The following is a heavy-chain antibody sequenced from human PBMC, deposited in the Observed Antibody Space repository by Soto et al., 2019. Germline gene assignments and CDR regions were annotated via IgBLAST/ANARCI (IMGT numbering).Heavy chain of an antibody. D-gene: IGHD3-9*01. V-gene: IGHV3-30*04. J-gene: IGHJ4*02. CDR3: AKDGYFDTYYFDH. CDR1: RFTFSSSA. Sequence: QVQLVEPGGGVVQPGRSLRLSCAASRFTFSSSAMHWVRQAPGKGLEWVAVISYDGRQKHYVDSVKGRFTISRDESDNTLYLQMNSLRPEDTAVYYCAKDGYFDTYYFDHWGQGTLVTVSS. CDR2: ISYDGRQK.